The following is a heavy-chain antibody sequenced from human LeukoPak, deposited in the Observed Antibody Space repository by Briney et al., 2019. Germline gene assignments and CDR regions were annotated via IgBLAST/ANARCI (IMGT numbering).Heavy chain of an antibody. CDR1: GFTFSSYD. V-gene: IGHV3-30*04. D-gene: IGHD4-17*01. J-gene: IGHJ6*03. CDR3: AKHQRVTRGPYYYYMDV. Sequence: PGGSVSLFCAASGFTFSSYDMHGVRQAPGKGLVGVAVISYDWCNKYCADSVKGRFTISRDNFKNTLYLQMNSLRAEDTAVYYCAKHQRVTRGPYYYYMDVWGKGTTVTVSS. CDR2: ISYDWCNK.